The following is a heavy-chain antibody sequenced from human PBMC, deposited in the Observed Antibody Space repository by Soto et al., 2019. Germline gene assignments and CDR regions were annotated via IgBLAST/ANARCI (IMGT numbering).Heavy chain of an antibody. CDR2: ISGSGGST. V-gene: IGHV3-23*01. CDR3: AKSGGYNYGYQETDY. J-gene: IGHJ4*02. D-gene: IGHD5-18*01. Sequence: EVQLLESGGGLVQPGGSLRLSCAASGFTFSSYAMSWVRQAPGKGLEWGSAISGSGGSTYYADSVKGRFTISRDNSKNTLYLQMNSLRAEDTAVYYCAKSGGYNYGYQETDYWGQGTLVTVSS. CDR1: GFTFSSYA.